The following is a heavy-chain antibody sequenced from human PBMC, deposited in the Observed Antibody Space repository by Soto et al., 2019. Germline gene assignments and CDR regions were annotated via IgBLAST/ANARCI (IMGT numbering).Heavy chain of an antibody. CDR1: GVSINSGDNF. J-gene: IGHJ4*02. CDR2: IYYTGST. Sequence: ASETLSLTCTVSGVSINSGDNFWSWIRQPPGKGLEWMGYIYYTGSTYYNPSLNRRITMSVDMSKNQFSLRLTSVTAADTALYFCARAEFNSLWFPFDSWGQGAPVTVSS. CDR3: ARAEFNSLWFPFDS. V-gene: IGHV4-30-4*01. D-gene: IGHD3-10*01.